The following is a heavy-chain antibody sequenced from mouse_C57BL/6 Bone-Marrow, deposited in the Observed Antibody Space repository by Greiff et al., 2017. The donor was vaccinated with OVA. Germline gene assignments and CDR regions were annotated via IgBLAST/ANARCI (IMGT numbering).Heavy chain of an antibody. CDR3: ARGGLIYYYGSSPAWFAY. CDR2: IYPRSGNT. Sequence: VQLQQSGAELARPGASVKLSRKASGYTFTSYGISWVKQRTGQGLEWIGEIYPRSGNTYYNEKFKGKATLTADKSSSTAYMELRSLTSEDSAVYFCARGGLIYYYGSSPAWFAYWGQGTLVTVSA. D-gene: IGHD1-1*01. V-gene: IGHV1-81*01. CDR1: GYTFTSYG. J-gene: IGHJ3*01.